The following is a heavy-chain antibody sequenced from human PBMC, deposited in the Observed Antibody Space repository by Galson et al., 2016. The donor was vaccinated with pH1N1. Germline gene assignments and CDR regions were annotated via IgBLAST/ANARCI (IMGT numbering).Heavy chain of an antibody. Sequence: QSGAEVKKPGASVKVSCKASGYTFTSYGISWVRQAPGQGLEWMGWISVYNGNTNYAQKLQGRVTMTTDPSTSTAYMELRSLRSDDTAVYYCARDGESMRGSYFNYYYYGMDVWGQGTTVTVSS. CDR2: ISVYNGNT. J-gene: IGHJ6*02. CDR3: ARDGESMRGSYFNYYYYGMDV. V-gene: IGHV1-18*04. D-gene: IGHD1-26*01. CDR1: GYTFTSYG.